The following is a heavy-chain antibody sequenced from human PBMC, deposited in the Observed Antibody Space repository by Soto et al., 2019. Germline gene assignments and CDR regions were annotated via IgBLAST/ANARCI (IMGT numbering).Heavy chain of an antibody. J-gene: IGHJ3*02. CDR1: GGSISSGDYY. D-gene: IGHD2-8*01. Sequence: QVQLQESGPGLVKPSQTLSLTCTVSGGSISSGDYYWSWIRQPPGKGLEWIGYIYYSGSTYYNPSLKSRVTISVDTSKXXFSLKLSSVTAADTXVYYCATNDSIGPSYAFDIWGQGTMVTVSS. CDR2: IYYSGST. V-gene: IGHV4-30-4*01. CDR3: ATNDSIGPSYAFDI.